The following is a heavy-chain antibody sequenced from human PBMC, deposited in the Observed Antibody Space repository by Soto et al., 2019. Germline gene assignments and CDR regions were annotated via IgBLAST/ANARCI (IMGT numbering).Heavy chain of an antibody. Sequence: QVQLVQSGAEVKKPGSSVKVSCKASGGTFSSYAISWVRQAPGQGLEWMGGIIPIFGTANYAQKFQGRVTITADESTCTAYMELSSLRSEDTAGYYCARPAYYYDSSGQGHFDYGGQGTLVTVSS. D-gene: IGHD3-22*01. CDR1: GGTFSSYA. CDR2: IIPIFGTA. J-gene: IGHJ4*02. V-gene: IGHV1-69*01. CDR3: ARPAYYYDSSGQGHFDY.